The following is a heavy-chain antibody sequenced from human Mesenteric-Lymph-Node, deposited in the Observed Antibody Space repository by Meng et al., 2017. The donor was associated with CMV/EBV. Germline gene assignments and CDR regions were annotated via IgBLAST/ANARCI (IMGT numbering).Heavy chain of an antibody. CDR3: TTLGGYDSSGYYYSLND. CDR2: IRYDGSNK. CDR1: GLTFNNYG. Sequence: GGSLRLSCAASGLTFNNYGMHWVRQAPGKGLEWVAFIRYDGSNKYYADSVKGRFTISRDNSKNTLYLQMNSLRAEDTAVYYCTTLGGYDSSGYYYSLNDWGQGTLVTVSS. V-gene: IGHV3-30*02. J-gene: IGHJ4*02. D-gene: IGHD3-22*01.